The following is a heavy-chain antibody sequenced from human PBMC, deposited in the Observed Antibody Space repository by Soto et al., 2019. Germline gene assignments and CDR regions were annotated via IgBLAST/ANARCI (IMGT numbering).Heavy chain of an antibody. Sequence: GGSLRLSCAASGFTVSSNYMSWVRQAPGKGLEWVAVIWYDGSNKYYADSVKGRFTISRDNSKNTLYLQMNSLRAEDTAVYYCARDLSGSPDYWGQGTLVTVSS. CDR1: GFTVSSNY. CDR3: ARDLSGSPDY. J-gene: IGHJ4*02. V-gene: IGHV3-33*08. CDR2: IWYDGSNK. D-gene: IGHD1-26*01.